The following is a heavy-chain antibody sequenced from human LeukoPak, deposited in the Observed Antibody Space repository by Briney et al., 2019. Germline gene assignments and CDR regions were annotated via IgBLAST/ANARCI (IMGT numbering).Heavy chain of an antibody. CDR2: IWYGGSNK. CDR1: GFTFSSYG. Sequence: GGSLRLSCAASGFTFSSYGMHWVRQAPGKGLEWVAVIWYGGSNKYYADSVRGRFTISRDNSKNTLYLQMSSLRAEDTAVYYCAKESGSYSYYFDYWGQGTLVTVSS. CDR3: AKESGSYSYYFDY. D-gene: IGHD1-26*01. V-gene: IGHV3-30*02. J-gene: IGHJ4*02.